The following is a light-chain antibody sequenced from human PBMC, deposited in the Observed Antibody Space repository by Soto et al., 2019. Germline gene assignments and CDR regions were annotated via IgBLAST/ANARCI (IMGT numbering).Light chain of an antibody. CDR1: QSFLYSSNNKNY. CDR2: WAS. V-gene: IGKV4-1*01. Sequence: DIVMTQSQDALAVSLGERATINCKSSQSFLYSSNNKNYLAWYQQKPGQPPKLLIYWASTRESGVPDRFSGSGSGTDFTLTISSLQAEDVAVYYCQQYYSTPWTFGQGTKVDIK. CDR3: QQYYSTPWT. J-gene: IGKJ1*01.